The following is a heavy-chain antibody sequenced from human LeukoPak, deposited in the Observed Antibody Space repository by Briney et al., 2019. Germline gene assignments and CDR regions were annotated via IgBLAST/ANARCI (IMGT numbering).Heavy chain of an antibody. J-gene: IGHJ4*02. V-gene: IGHV3-21*01. Sequence: PGRSLRLSCAASGFTVSSNYMNWVRQAPGKGLEWVSSISSSSSYIYYADSVKGRFTISRDNAKNSLYLQMNSLRAEDTAVYYCARDEVVGAIYYWGQGTLVTVSS. CDR3: ARDEVVGAIYY. D-gene: IGHD1-26*01. CDR1: GFTVSSNY. CDR2: ISSSSSYI.